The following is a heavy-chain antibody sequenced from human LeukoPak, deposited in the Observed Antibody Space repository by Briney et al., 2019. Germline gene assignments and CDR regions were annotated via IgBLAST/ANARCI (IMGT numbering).Heavy chain of an antibody. CDR1: GYTFTSYG. CDR3: AREAYCGGDCYREYFQH. Sequence: ASVKVSCKASGYTFTSYGISWVRQAPGQGLEWMGWISAYNGNTNYAQKLQGRVTMTTDTSTSTAYMELRSLRSDDTAVYYCAREAYCGGDCYREYFQHWGQGTLVTVSS. D-gene: IGHD2-21*02. V-gene: IGHV1-18*01. CDR2: ISAYNGNT. J-gene: IGHJ1*01.